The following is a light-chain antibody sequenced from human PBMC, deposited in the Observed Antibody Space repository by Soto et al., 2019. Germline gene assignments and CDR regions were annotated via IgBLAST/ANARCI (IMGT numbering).Light chain of an antibody. V-gene: IGKV1-39*01. Sequence: DIQMTQSPSSLSVSVGDRVTITCRASQSISSYLNWYQQKPGKAPKFLIYAASSLHSGVPSRFSGSGSGTDFTLTINSLQPEDFATYYCQQSFSTLITFGQGTRLEIK. J-gene: IGKJ5*01. CDR2: AAS. CDR3: QQSFSTLIT. CDR1: QSISSY.